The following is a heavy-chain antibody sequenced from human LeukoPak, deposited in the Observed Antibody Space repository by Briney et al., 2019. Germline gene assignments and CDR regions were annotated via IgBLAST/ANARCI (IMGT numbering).Heavy chain of an antibody. J-gene: IGHJ6*04. Sequence: GGSLRLSCAASGFTFSSYEMNWVRQAPGKGLEWVSYISSSGSTIYYADSVKGRFTISRDNAKNSLYLQMNSLRAEDTAVYYCARGGSSWYGMDVWGKGTTVTVSS. CDR2: ISSSGSTI. D-gene: IGHD2-15*01. CDR3: ARGGSSWYGMDV. V-gene: IGHV3-48*03. CDR1: GFTFSSYE.